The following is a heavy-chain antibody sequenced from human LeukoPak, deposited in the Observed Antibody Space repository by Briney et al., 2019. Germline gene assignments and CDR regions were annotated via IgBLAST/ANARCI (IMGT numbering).Heavy chain of an antibody. CDR2: VSWNGSRT. CDR1: GFTFSNSD. CDR3: AKDREGLSSGYDLEYFDY. Sequence: GGSLRLSCSASGFTFSNSDMNWVRQAPGKGLEWVSGVSWNGSRTHYADSVKGRFTISRDNSKNTLFLQMNSLRAEDTAVYYCAKDREGLSSGYDLEYFDYWGQGALVTVSS. D-gene: IGHD5-12*01. J-gene: IGHJ4*02. V-gene: IGHV3-19*01.